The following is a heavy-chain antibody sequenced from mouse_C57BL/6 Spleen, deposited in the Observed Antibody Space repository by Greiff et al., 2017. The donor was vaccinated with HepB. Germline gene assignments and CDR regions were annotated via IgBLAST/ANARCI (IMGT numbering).Heavy chain of an antibody. CDR2: IYPGDGDT. V-gene: IGHV1-80*01. D-gene: IGHD5-1*01. CDR3: ARGGYLAMDY. CDR1: GYAFSSYW. J-gene: IGHJ4*01. Sequence: VQLKESGAELVKPGASVKISCKASGYAFSSYWMNWVKQRPGKGLEWIGQIYPGDGDTNYNGKFKGKATLTADKSSSTAYMQLSSLTSEDSAVYFCARGGYLAMDYWGQGTSVTVSS.